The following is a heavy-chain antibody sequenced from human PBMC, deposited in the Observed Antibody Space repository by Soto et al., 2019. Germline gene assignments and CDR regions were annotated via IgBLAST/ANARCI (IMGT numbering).Heavy chain of an antibody. Sequence: SVKVSCKASGYTFTSYAMHWVRQTAGQGLEWMGRMSPKTANTGYAQKFQDRVTMTRSTSISTAYMELSSLTSEDTAVYYCTGGPPNWGFDSWGQGTPVTVSS. CDR3: TGGPPNWGFDS. D-gene: IGHD7-27*01. CDR1: GYTFTSYA. J-gene: IGHJ5*01. CDR2: MSPKTANT. V-gene: IGHV1-8*02.